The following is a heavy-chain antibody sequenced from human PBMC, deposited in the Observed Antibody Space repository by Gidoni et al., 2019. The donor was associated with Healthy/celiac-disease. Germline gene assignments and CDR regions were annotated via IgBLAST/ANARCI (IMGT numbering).Heavy chain of an antibody. J-gene: IGHJ4*02. V-gene: IGHV4-59*01. D-gene: IGHD3-22*01. CDR2: T. CDR3: ARDYDSSGYFDY. Sequence: TNYNPSLKSRVTISVDTYKNQFSLKLSSVTAADTAVYYCARDYDSSGYFDYWGQGTLVTVSS.